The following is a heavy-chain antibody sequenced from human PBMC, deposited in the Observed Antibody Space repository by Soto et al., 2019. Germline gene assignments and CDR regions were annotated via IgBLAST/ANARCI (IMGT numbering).Heavy chain of an antibody. D-gene: IGHD6-19*01. CDR3: ASQGSSGWSKFDP. CDR1: GGTFSSYT. Sequence: QVQLVQSGAEVKKPGSSVKVSCKASGGTFSSYTISWVRQAPGQGLEWMGRIIPILGIANYAQKFQGRVTITADKSTSRAYMELSSLRSEDTAVYYCASQGSSGWSKFDPWGQGTLVTVSS. J-gene: IGHJ5*02. CDR2: IIPILGIA. V-gene: IGHV1-69*02.